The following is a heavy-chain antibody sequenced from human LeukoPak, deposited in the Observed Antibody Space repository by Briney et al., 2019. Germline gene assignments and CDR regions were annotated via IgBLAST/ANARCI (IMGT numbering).Heavy chain of an antibody. CDR2: VFYTGDT. J-gene: IGHJ4*02. CDR3: ARHPFATPFDH. CDR1: GGSISSYY. V-gene: IGHV4-59*08. D-gene: IGHD2-15*01. Sequence: SETLSLTCTVSGGSISSYYWSWIRQPPGKGLEWIGYVFYTGDTNSNPSLKSRVTMSLDTSKNQLSLRLTSVTAADTAVYYCARHPFATPFDHWGRGTLVTVSS.